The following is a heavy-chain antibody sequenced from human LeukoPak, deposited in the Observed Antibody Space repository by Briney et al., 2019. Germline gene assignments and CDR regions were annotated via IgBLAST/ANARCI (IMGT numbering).Heavy chain of an antibody. J-gene: IGHJ5*02. Sequence: GASVKVSCKASGYTFTSYYMHWVRQAPGQGLEWMGIINPSGGSTSYAQKFQGRVTMTRDTSTSTVYMELSSLRSEDTAVYYCARQGHDYGVHEVQNWFDPWGQGTLVTVSS. CDR2: INPSGGST. D-gene: IGHD4-17*01. CDR3: ARQGHDYGVHEVQNWFDP. CDR1: GYTFTSYY. V-gene: IGHV1-46*01.